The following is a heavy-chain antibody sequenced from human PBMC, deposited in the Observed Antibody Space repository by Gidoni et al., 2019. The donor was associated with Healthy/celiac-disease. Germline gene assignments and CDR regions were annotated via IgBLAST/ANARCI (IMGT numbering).Heavy chain of an antibody. CDR2: INHSGST. D-gene: IGHD6-19*01. V-gene: IGHV4-34*01. CDR3: ARKGGIAVAGRPRWFDP. Sequence: QVQLQQWGAGLLKPSETLSLTCDVYGGSFRGYYWSWIRQPPGKGLEWIGAINHSGSTNYNPSLQSRVTISVDTSKNQFSLKLSSVTAADTAVYYCARKGGIAVAGRPRWFDPWGQGTLVTVSS. J-gene: IGHJ5*02. CDR1: GGSFRGYY.